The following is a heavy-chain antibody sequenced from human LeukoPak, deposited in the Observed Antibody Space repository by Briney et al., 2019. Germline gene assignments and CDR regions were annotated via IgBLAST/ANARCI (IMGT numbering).Heavy chain of an antibody. Sequence: ASVKVSCKTSGYSFSNYDINWVRLRQATGQGPEWMGWMNPHRGDAASPQRFRGRVSTTWDISISTAYLELSGLTYDDTAVYYCARGPDTTSWTAEYFQHWGQGTLVTVSS. D-gene: IGHD3/OR15-3a*01. CDR3: ARGPDTTSWTAEYFQH. CDR1: GYSFSNYD. CDR2: MNPHRGDA. V-gene: IGHV1-8*01. J-gene: IGHJ1*01.